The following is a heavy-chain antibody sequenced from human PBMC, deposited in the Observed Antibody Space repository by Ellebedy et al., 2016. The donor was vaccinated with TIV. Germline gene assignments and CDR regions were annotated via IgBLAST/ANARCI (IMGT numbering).Heavy chain of an antibody. Sequence: GESLKISXAASGFTFRNYWMNWVRQAPGKGLEWVANIKQDGSEKKYVDSVKGRFTISRDNAKNSLYLQMNSLRAEDTAAYYCARTTMLRGVIISPIILFDYWGQGTLVTVSS. CDR2: IKQDGSEK. J-gene: IGHJ4*02. D-gene: IGHD3-10*01. V-gene: IGHV3-7*01. CDR3: ARTTMLRGVIISPIILFDY. CDR1: GFTFRNYW.